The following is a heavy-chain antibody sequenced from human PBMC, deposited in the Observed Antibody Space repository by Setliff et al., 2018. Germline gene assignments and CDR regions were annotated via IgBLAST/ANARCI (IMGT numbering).Heavy chain of an antibody. D-gene: IGHD3-16*01. CDR3: ARDGGEY. CDR2: IWYDGSNK. CDR1: GFTFNNFA. V-gene: IGHV3-33*01. Sequence: GGSLRLSCAASGFTFNNFAMHWVRQAPGKGLEWVAVIWYDGSNKYYADSVKGRFTISRDNSKNTLYLQMNSLRAEDTALYYCARDGGEYWGQGTLVTVSS. J-gene: IGHJ4*02.